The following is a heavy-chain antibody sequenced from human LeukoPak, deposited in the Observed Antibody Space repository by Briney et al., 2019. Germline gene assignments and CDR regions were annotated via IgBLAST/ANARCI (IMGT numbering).Heavy chain of an antibody. J-gene: IGHJ4*02. CDR2: ISGSGGST. Sequence: GGSLRLSCAASGFTFSSYAMSWVRQAPGKGLEWVSAISGSGGSTYYADSVKGRFTISRDNAKNSLYLQMNSLRAEDTAVYYCARDFGSYDYWGQGTLVTVSS. V-gene: IGHV3-23*01. D-gene: IGHD1-26*01. CDR1: GFTFSSYA. CDR3: ARDFGSYDY.